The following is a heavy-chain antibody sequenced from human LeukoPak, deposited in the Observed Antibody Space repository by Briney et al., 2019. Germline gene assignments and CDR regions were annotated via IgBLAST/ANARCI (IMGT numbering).Heavy chain of an antibody. V-gene: IGHV1-2*02. CDR3: ARVDIVSHDAFDI. D-gene: IGHD5/OR15-5a*01. CDR1: GYTFTGYY. J-gene: IGHJ3*02. CDR2: INPNRGGT. Sequence: ASVKVSCKASGYTFTGYYMHWVRQAPGQGLEWMGWINPNRGGTNYAQKFQGRVTMTRDTSISTAYMELSRLRSDDTAVYYCARVDIVSHDAFDIWGQGTMVTVSS.